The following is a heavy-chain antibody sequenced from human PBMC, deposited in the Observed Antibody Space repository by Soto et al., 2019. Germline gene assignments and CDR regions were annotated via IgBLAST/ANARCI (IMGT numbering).Heavy chain of an antibody. CDR2: ISGGDTT. CDR1: EFTFGAFP. J-gene: IGHJ4*02. V-gene: IGHV3-23*01. D-gene: IGHD3-3*01. CDR3: APGWDMATFWTD. Sequence: EVQLLESGGGLVKPGGSLRFSCLASEFTFGAFPISWFRQAPGQGLDWVSTISGGDTTQYAESVKGRFTISRDKAKNTLYLQMNTLRVEDTAVYYCAPGWDMATFWTDWGQGTLVTVSS.